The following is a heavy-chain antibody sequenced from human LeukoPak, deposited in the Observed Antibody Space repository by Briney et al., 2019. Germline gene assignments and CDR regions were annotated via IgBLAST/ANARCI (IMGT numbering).Heavy chain of an antibody. J-gene: IGHJ6*02. V-gene: IGHV3-48*03. Sequence: QPGGSLRLSCAASGFTFSSYEMNWVRQAPGKGLEWVSYISSSGSTIYYADSVKGRYTISRDNAKHSLYLHMNRLRAEDTAVYYCARGPGRVYDILTGYCCGRDVWGQGTTVTVSS. D-gene: IGHD3-9*01. CDR1: GFTFSSYE. CDR3: ARGPGRVYDILTGYCCGRDV. CDR2: ISSSGSTI.